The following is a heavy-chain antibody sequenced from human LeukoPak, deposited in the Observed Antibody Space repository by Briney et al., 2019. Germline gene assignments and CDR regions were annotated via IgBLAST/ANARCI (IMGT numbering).Heavy chain of an antibody. CDR3: ARASYYYGSGSQ. V-gene: IGHV4-34*01. D-gene: IGHD3-10*01. J-gene: IGHJ4*02. CDR1: GGSFSGYY. CDR2: INHSGST. Sequence: SETLSLTCAVYGGSFSGYYWSWIRQPPRKRLEWIGEINHSGSTNYNPSLKSRVTISVDTSKNQFSLKLSSVTAADTAVYYCARASYYYGSGSQWGQGTLVTVSS.